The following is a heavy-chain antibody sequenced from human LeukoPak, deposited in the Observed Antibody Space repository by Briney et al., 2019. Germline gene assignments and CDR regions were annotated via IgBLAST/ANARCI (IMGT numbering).Heavy chain of an antibody. V-gene: IGHV4-34*01. CDR2: INHSGST. D-gene: IGHD3-10*01. Sequence: SETLSLTCAVYGGSFSGYYWSWIRQPPGKGLEWIGEINHSGSTNYNPSLKSRVTISVDTSKNQLSLKLSSVTAADTAVYYCARGWSTYYYGSGSYCFDYWGQGTLVTVSS. CDR3: ARGWSTYYYGSGSYCFDY. CDR1: GGSFSGYY. J-gene: IGHJ4*02.